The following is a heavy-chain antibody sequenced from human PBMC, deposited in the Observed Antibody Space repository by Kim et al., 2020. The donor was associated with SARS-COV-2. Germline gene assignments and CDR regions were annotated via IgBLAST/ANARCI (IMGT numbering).Heavy chain of an antibody. CDR2: IIPGLAMT. CDR1: GCTFKSYA. D-gene: IGHD6-19*01. CDR3: ASPGVVGWYHGMYV. V-gene: IGHV1-69*04. Sequence: SVKVSCKASGCTFKSYAISWVRQAPGLGLEWMGRIIPGLAMTNYAHKFQGRLTINADKSTSTINMDLRSVTSEDTAVYFCASPGVVGWYHGMYVWGQGT. J-gene: IGHJ6*02.